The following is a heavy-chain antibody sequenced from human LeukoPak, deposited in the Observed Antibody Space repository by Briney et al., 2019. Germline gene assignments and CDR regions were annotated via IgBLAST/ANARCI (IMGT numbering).Heavy chain of an antibody. D-gene: IGHD5-24*01. CDR3: ASQYRDGYNLVDY. V-gene: IGHV4-39*07. J-gene: IGHJ4*02. CDR2: IYYSGST. Sequence: SETLSLTCTVSGGSISSSSYYWGWIRQPPGKGLEWIGSIYYSGSTYYNPSLKSRVTISVDTSKNQFSLKLSSVTAADTAVYYCASQYRDGYNLVDYWGQGTLVTVSS. CDR1: GGSISSSSYY.